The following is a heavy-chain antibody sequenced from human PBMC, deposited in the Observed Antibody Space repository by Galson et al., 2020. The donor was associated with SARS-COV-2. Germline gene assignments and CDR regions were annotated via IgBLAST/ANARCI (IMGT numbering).Heavy chain of an antibody. CDR3: VRNVVPAATLYYYGLDV. CDR1: GFTFSTYP. J-gene: IGHJ6*02. D-gene: IGHD2-2*01. V-gene: IGHV3-64D*08. Sequence: GESLKISCSASGFTFSTYPMHWVRQAPGKGLEYVSAISSNGGNTYHANSVKGRFTISRDNSKNTLYLQMSTLRPEDTAVYYCVRNVVPAATLYYYGLDVLCQGTTVTVSS. CDR2: ISSNGGNT.